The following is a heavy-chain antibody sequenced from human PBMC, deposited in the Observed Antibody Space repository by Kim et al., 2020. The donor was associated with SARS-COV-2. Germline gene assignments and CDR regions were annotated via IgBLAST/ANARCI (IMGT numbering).Heavy chain of an antibody. V-gene: IGHV3-74*01. CDR1: GFTFSTYW. J-gene: IGHJ4*02. CDR2: INNDGSST. Sequence: GGSLRLSCAASGFTFSTYWMHWVRQAPGKGLVWVSRINNDGSSTTYADSVKGRFTISRDNAKNTLYLQMNSLTAEDTAVYYCARGPLPTLHPLVDWGQGTLVTVSS. CDR3: ARGPLPTLHPLVD. D-gene: IGHD4-4*01.